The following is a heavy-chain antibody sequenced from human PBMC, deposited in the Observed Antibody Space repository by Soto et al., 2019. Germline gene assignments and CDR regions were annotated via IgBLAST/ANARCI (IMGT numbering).Heavy chain of an antibody. CDR2: LSDSGGTT. V-gene: IGHV3-23*01. D-gene: IGHD3-22*01. Sequence: GGSLRLSCAASGFTFGRYAMTWVRQAPGKGLEWVSGLSDSGGTTYYADSVKGRFTISRDNSKNKLYLQMNSLRGDDTAVYYCVQRGGSGYYGAFDYWGHGTLVTVSS. J-gene: IGHJ4*01. CDR1: GFTFGRYA. CDR3: VQRGGSGYYGAFDY.